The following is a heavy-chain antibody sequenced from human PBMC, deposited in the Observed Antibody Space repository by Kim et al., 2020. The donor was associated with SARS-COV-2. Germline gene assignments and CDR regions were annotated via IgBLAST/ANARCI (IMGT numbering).Heavy chain of an antibody. Sequence: GGSLRHSCAASGFTFSSYGMHWVRQAPGKGLEWVAVIWYDGSNKYYADSVKGRFTISRDNSKNTLYLQMNSLRAEDTAVYYCAKVRDYYGSGKHDAFDIWGQGTMVTVSS. J-gene: IGHJ3*02. CDR3: AKVRDYYGSGKHDAFDI. V-gene: IGHV3-33*06. CDR2: IWYDGSNK. D-gene: IGHD3-10*01. CDR1: GFTFSSYG.